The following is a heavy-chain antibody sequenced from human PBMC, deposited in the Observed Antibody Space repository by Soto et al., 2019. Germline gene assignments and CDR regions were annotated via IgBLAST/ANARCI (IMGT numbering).Heavy chain of an antibody. J-gene: IGHJ4*02. Sequence: QLQLQESGPGLVKPSQTLSLTCTVSGVSFSTGGYYWVWIPQNTGKRLEWIGYTYSSGSTYYTPSLERRGTISVDTSKNQLSLKLSSVTAANTTVYYCAREPLTWGQGTLVTVSS. CDR1: GVSFSTGGYY. V-gene: IGHV4-31*03. CDR2: TYSSGST. CDR3: AREPLT.